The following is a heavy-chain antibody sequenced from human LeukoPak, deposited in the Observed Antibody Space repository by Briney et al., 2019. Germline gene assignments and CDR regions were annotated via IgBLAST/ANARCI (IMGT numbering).Heavy chain of an antibody. CDR1: GGTFSSYA. V-gene: IGHV1-69*01. CDR2: IIPIFGTA. J-gene: IGHJ4*02. CDR3: AREDTAMVTFY. D-gene: IGHD5-18*01. Sequence: ASVKVSCKASGGTFSSYAISWVRQAPGQGLEWMGGIIPIFGTANYAQKFQGRVTITADESTSTAYMELSSLRSEDTAVYYCAREDTAMVTFYWGQGTLITVSS.